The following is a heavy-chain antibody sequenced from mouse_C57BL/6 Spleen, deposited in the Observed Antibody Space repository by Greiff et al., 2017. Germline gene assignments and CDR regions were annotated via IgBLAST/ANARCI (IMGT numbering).Heavy chain of an antibody. CDR1: GFTFSDYG. V-gene: IGHV5-17*01. D-gene: IGHD2-2*01. CDR2: ISSGSSTI. CDR3: ATGSYAMDY. Sequence: EVMLVESGGGLVKPGGSLKLSCAASGFTFSDYGMHWVRQAPEKGLEWVAYISSGSSTIYYADTVKGRFTISRDNAKNTLFLQMTSLRSEDTAIYYCATGSYAMDYWGQGTSVTVSS. J-gene: IGHJ4*01.